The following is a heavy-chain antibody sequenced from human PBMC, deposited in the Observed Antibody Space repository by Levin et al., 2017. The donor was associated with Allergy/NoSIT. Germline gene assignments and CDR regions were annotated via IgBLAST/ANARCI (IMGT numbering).Heavy chain of an antibody. CDR2: IYHTGAT. Sequence: SETLSLTCFVSGGSLSSGDFYWSWIRQPPGKGLEWIGYIYHTGATYYNPSLKTRLSMSVDTSRNQFSLNLNSVTVADTAVYFCGRVNRGIDYWGPGTLVTVSS. V-gene: IGHV4-30-4*01. J-gene: IGHJ4*02. CDR3: GRVNRGIDY. CDR1: GGSLSSGDFY.